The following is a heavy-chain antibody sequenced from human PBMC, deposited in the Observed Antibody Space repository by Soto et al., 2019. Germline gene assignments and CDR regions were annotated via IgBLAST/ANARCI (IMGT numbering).Heavy chain of an antibody. CDR2: INPNSGGT. V-gene: IGHV1-2*02. Sequence: VASVKVSCKASGYTFTGYYMHWVRQAPGQGLEWMGWINPNSGGTNYAQKFQGRVTMTRDTSISTAYMELSRLRSDDTAVYYCARVVVPAAIGFDPWGQGTLVTVSS. CDR1: GYTFTGYY. CDR3: ARVVVPAAIGFDP. D-gene: IGHD2-2*02. J-gene: IGHJ5*02.